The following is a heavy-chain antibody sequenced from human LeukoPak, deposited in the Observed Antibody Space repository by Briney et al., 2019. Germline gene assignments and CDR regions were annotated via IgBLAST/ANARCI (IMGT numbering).Heavy chain of an antibody. D-gene: IGHD3/OR15-3a*01. V-gene: IGHV3-23*01. CDR2: VGTSISRT. Sequence: GGSLRLSCTASGFTFRTYAMIWVRQAPGKGLEWVSGVGTSISRTYYADSAKGRFTISRDNSKNTLYLQMNSLRVEDTAVYYCANSDSDWGQGTLVTVSS. J-gene: IGHJ4*02. CDR1: GFTFRTYA. CDR3: ANSDSD.